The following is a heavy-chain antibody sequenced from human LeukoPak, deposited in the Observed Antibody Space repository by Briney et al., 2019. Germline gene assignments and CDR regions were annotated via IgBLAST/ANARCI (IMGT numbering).Heavy chain of an antibody. CDR3: ARGSSSGWYGGWFDP. V-gene: IGHV4-39*01. CDR2: IYYSGST. CDR1: GGSISSSSYY. J-gene: IGHJ5*02. D-gene: IGHD6-19*01. Sequence: SETLSLTCTVAGGSISSSSYYWGWIRQPPGKGLEWIGSIYYSGSTYYNPSLKSRVTISVDTSKNQFSLKLSSVTAADTAVYYCARGSSSGWYGGWFDPWGQGTLVTVSS.